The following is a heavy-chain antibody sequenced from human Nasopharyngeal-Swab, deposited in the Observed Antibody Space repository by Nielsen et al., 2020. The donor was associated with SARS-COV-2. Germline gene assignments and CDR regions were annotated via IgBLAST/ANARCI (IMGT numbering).Heavy chain of an antibody. Sequence: SETLSLTCTVSGGSISSYYWSWIRQPPGKGLEWIGHIFYSGSTNYNPSLKSRVTISIDTSRNQFSLKLSSVTAADTAVYYCARLLSGTKPPHDAFDIWGQGTMVTVSS. CDR1: GGSISSYY. D-gene: IGHD1-26*01. CDR2: IFYSGST. V-gene: IGHV4-59*08. CDR3: ARLLSGTKPPHDAFDI. J-gene: IGHJ3*02.